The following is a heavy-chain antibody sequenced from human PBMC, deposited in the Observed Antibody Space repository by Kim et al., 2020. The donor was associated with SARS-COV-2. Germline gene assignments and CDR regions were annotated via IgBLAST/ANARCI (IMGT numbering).Heavy chain of an antibody. CDR3: AKDHPADGWPTFDL. V-gene: IGHV3-23*01. CDR2: ITRYDGRT. CDR1: GYSINTYA. D-gene: IGHD2-2*01. J-gene: IGHJ4*02. Sequence: GGSLRLSCVASGYSINTYAMSCVRQAPGKGLEWVSAITRYDGRTYYADSVRGRFTISRDNSENTVYLQLNNVRAEDTAVYFCAKDHPADGWPTFDLWGQGTLVTVSS.